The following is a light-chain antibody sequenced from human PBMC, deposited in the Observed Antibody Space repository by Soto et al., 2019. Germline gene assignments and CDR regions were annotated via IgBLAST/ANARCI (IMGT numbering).Light chain of an antibody. CDR1: QSVSSW. Sequence: DIQMTQSPSTLSASVGDRVTLTCRTSQSVSSWLAWYQQKPGKAPKLLIYDASTLESGVPSRFSGTGSGTEFTFSITSLQPEDFGTYYCQQCYMGWTFGQGTKVDIK. CDR2: DAS. J-gene: IGKJ1*01. CDR3: QQCYMGWT. V-gene: IGKV1-5*01.